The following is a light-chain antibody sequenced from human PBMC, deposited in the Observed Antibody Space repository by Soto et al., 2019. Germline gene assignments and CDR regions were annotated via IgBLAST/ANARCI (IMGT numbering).Light chain of an antibody. Sequence: DIQITQSPSTLSASVGDRVTITCRASQSISVWLAWYQQKPGKAPKLLIYAATTLQSGVPSRFSGSGSGTDFTLTISSLQPEDFATYYCQQINSYPPITCGPGTRLEIK. J-gene: IGKJ5*01. CDR2: AAT. V-gene: IGKV1-5*01. CDR3: QQINSYPPIT. CDR1: QSISVW.